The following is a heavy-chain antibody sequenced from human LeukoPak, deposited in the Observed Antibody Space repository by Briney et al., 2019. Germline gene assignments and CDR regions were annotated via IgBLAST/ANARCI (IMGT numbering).Heavy chain of an antibody. CDR1: GYTFTSYD. Sequence: ASVKVSCKASGYTFTSYDINWVRQATGQGLEWMGWMNPNSGNTGYAQKFQGRVTITRNTSISTAYVELSSLRSEDTAVYYCARYDSSGYYSDYWGQGTLVTVSS. J-gene: IGHJ4*02. D-gene: IGHD3-22*01. CDR3: ARYDSSGYYSDY. V-gene: IGHV1-8*03. CDR2: MNPNSGNT.